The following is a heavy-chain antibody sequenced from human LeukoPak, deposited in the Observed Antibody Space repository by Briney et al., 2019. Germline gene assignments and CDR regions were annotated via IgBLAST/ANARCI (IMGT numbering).Heavy chain of an antibody. Sequence: PGGSLRLSCAASGFSFSDHSMHWVRQAPGKGLEWVTVISYDGSDKFYTDSVKGRFLISRDNSKNTLYLQMRSLKTEDTAVYYCTSGPLTGTTNYWGQGTLVTVSS. J-gene: IGHJ4*02. CDR1: GFSFSDHS. D-gene: IGHD1-7*01. CDR2: ISYDGSDK. V-gene: IGHV3-30*04. CDR3: TSGPLTGTTNY.